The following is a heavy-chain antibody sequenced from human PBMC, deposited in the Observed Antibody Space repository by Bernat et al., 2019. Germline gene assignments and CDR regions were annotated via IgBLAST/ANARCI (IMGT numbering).Heavy chain of an antibody. V-gene: IGHV3-30*02. Sequence: QVQLVEFGGGVVQPGGSRRLSCAASGFTFSSYGMHWVRQAPGKGLEWVAFIRYDGSNKYYADSVKGRFTISRDNSKNTLYLQMNSLRAEDTAVYYCAKVESQYYDSSGYYSDYWGQGTLVTVSS. D-gene: IGHD3-22*01. CDR1: GFTFSSYG. J-gene: IGHJ4*02. CDR3: AKVESQYYDSSGYYSDY. CDR2: IRYDGSNK.